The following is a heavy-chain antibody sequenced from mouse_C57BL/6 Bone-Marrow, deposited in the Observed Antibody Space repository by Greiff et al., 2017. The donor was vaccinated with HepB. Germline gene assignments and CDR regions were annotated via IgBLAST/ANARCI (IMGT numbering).Heavy chain of an antibody. D-gene: IGHD2-4*01. CDR1: GYTFTDYY. CDR2: IYPGSGNT. Sequence: QVQLQQSGAELVRPGASVKLSCKASGYTFTDYYINWVKQRPGQGLEWIARIYPGSGNTYYNEKFKGKATLTAEKSSSTAYMQLSSLTSEDSAVYFCAREEIIYYDYDGEGFAYWGQGTLVTVSA. J-gene: IGHJ3*01. V-gene: IGHV1-76*01. CDR3: AREEIIYYDYDGEGFAY.